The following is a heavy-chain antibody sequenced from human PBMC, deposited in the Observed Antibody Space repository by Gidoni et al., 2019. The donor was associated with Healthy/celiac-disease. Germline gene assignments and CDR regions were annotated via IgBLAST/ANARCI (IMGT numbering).Heavy chain of an antibody. Sequence: QVQLQESGPGLVKPSETLSLTCTVSGGSVSSGSYYWSWIRQPPGKGLEWIGYIYYSGSTNYNPSLKSRVTISVDTSKNQFSLKLSSVTAADTAVYYCARSRRPPNWGPILGFDLWGRGTLVTVSS. J-gene: IGHJ2*01. CDR3: ARSRRPPNWGPILGFDL. CDR2: IYYSGST. CDR1: GGSVSSGSYY. V-gene: IGHV4-61*01. D-gene: IGHD7-27*01.